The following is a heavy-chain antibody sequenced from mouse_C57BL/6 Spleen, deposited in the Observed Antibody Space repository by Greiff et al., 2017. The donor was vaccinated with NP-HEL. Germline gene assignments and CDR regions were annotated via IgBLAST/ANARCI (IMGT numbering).Heavy chain of an antibody. CDR3: ARGGSSGVYYAMDY. CDR1: GFTFSDYG. CDR2: ISSGGSTI. Sequence: EVQGVESGGGLVKPGGSLKLSCAASGFTFSDYGMHWVRQAPEKGLEWVAYISSGGSTIYYADTVKGRFTISRDNAKNTLFLQMTSLRSEDTAMYYCARGGSSGVYYAMDYWGQGTSVTVSS. D-gene: IGHD3-2*02. V-gene: IGHV5-17*01. J-gene: IGHJ4*01.